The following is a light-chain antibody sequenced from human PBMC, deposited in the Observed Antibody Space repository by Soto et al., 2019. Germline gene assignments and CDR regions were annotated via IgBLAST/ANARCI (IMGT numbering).Light chain of an antibody. V-gene: IGKV3D-20*02. Sequence: ENVLTQSPGTLSLSPGDRATLSGRASQSISSSSLAWYQQEPGRAPRLLIYGTSNRASGIPARFSGSGSGTDFTLTISSLEPEDFAVFYCQQRSVWPWTFGQGTKVDIK. J-gene: IGKJ1*01. CDR2: GTS. CDR1: QSISSSS. CDR3: QQRSVWPWT.